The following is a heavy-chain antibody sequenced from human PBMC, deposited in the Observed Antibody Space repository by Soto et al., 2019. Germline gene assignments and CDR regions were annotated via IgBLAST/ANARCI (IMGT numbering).Heavy chain of an antibody. CDR1: SGSINSSNW. CDR3: AGGYTYGYGPLDV. CDR2: IYYSGST. V-gene: IGHV4-4*02. J-gene: IGHJ6*04. Sequence: QVQLQESGPGLVKASGTLSLTCAVSSGSINSSNWWSWVRQPPVKGLEWIGEIYYSGSTDYTPSLQSRVTISVDKSRNQFSLKLSSVTAADTAVYYCAGGYTYGYGPLDVWGKGTTVTVSS. D-gene: IGHD5-18*01.